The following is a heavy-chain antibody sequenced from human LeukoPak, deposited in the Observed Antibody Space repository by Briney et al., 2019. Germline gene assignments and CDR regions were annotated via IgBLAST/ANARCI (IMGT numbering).Heavy chain of an antibody. CDR1: GFTFSSYA. J-gene: IGHJ4*02. CDR3: AKDSRPYCTNGVCSPFDY. D-gene: IGHD2-8*01. CDR2: ISGSGGST. V-gene: IGHV3-23*01. Sequence: GGSLRLSCAASGFTFSSYAMSWVRQAPGKGLEWVSAISGSGGSTYYADSVKGRFTIFRDNSKNTLYLQMNSLRAEDTAVYYCAKDSRPYCTNGVCSPFDYWGQGTLVTVSS.